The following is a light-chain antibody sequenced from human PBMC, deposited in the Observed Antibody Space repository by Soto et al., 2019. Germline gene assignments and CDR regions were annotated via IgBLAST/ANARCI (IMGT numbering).Light chain of an antibody. V-gene: IGKV3-20*01. CDR2: GAS. CDR3: QQYASSPRT. J-gene: IGKJ1*01. CDR1: QSVSTTY. Sequence: EIVLTQSPGTLSLSPGERATLSCRASQSVSTTYLAWYQQKPGQAPRLLIYGASNRATGIPDRFSGSGSGTDFTLTISRLAPEDFAVYYCQQYASSPRTFGQGTKVEIE.